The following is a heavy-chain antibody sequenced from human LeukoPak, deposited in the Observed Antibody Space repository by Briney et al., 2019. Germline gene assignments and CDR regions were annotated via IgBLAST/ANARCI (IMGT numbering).Heavy chain of an antibody. J-gene: IGHJ5*02. Sequence: PGGSLRLSCAASGFTFSSYGMHWVRQPPGKGLEWVAVISYDGSNKYYADSVKGRFTISRDNSKNTLYLQMNSLRAEDTAVYYCAKDLRPSPSPVLYDWFDPWGQGTLVTVS. CDR3: AKDLRPSPSPVLYDWFDP. CDR1: GFTFSSYG. D-gene: IGHD2/OR15-2a*01. V-gene: IGHV3-30*18. CDR2: ISYDGSNK.